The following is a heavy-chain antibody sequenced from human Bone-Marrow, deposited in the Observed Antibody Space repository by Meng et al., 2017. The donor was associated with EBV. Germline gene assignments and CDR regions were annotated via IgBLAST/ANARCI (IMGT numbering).Heavy chain of an antibody. CDR1: GYSISRFYY. V-gene: IGHV4-39*01. CDR2: VHYTGST. Sequence: LPPPVSRAGQSHSSEPLSLTCTVSGYSISRFYYWGWIRQPPGRGLEWIGSVHYTGSTYYSPSLKSRVTVSVDTSKNQFSLRLTSVTAADTAVYYCARPFPSWQSPRLDPFGAWGQGTLVTVSS. D-gene: IGHD6-19*01. J-gene: IGHJ5*02. CDR3: ARPFPSWQSPRLDPFGA.